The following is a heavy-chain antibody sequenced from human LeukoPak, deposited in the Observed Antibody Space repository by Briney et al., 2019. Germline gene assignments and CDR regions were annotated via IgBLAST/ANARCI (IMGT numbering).Heavy chain of an antibody. CDR3: ARGGGDGVHYFDY. V-gene: IGHV4-59*12. D-gene: IGHD5-24*01. CDR2: IYYSGST. J-gene: IGHJ4*02. CDR1: GGSISSYY. Sequence: SETLSLTCTVSGGSISSYYWSWIRQPPGKGLEWIGYIYYSGSTNYNPSLKSRVTISVDTSKNQFSLKLSSVTAADTAVYYCARGGGDGVHYFDYWGQGTLVTVSS.